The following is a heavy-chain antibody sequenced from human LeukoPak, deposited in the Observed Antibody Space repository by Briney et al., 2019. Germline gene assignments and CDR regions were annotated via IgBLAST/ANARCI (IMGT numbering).Heavy chain of an antibody. D-gene: IGHD1-14*01. CDR1: GYSISSYY. CDR3: ARLSATGWFAP. J-gene: IGHJ5*02. Sequence: SESLSLTCAVSGYSISSYYWSWIRQPPGKGLEWLAYIYDGGTNKYNPSLKNRLTISVDTSKSQVSLKLRSVTAADTAVYYCARLSATGWFAPWGQGTLVTVSS. CDR2: IYDGGTN. V-gene: IGHV4-59*01.